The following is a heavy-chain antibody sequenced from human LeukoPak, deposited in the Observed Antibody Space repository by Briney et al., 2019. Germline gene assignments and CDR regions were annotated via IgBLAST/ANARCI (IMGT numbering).Heavy chain of an antibody. J-gene: IGHJ4*02. D-gene: IGHD5-18*01. V-gene: IGHV3-73*01. CDR1: GFTFSGSA. Sequence: GGSLRLSCAASGFTFSGSAMHWVRQASGKGLEWVGRIRSKANSYATAYAASVKGRFTISRDDSKNTAYLQMNSLKTEDTAVYYCTKGYSYGYFTDGWDFDYWGQGTLATVSS. CDR2: IRSKANSYAT. CDR3: TKGYSYGYFTDGWDFDY.